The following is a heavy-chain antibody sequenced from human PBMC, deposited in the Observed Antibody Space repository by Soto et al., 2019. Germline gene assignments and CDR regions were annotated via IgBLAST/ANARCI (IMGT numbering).Heavy chain of an antibody. CDR3: ARDLANNWNYEFMNWFDP. J-gene: IGHJ5*02. Sequence: SQTLSLTCAISGDSVSSNSAAWNWIRQSPSRGLEWLGRTYYRSKWYNDYAVSVKSRITINPDTSKNQFSLQLNSVTPEDTAVYYCARDLANNWNYEFMNWFDPWGKGTLVTVSS. CDR1: GDSVSSNSAA. D-gene: IGHD1-7*01. V-gene: IGHV6-1*01. CDR2: TYYRSKWYN.